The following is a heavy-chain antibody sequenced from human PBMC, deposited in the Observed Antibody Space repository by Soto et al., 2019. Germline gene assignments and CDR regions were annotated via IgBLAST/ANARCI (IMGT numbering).Heavy chain of an antibody. D-gene: IGHD3-3*02. CDR3: ARARLARRQFDT. CDR2: LNPRSGDR. V-gene: IGHV1-2*02. J-gene: IGHJ4*02. CDR1: GYTLGDHY. Sequence: DSVKVSCKASGYTLGDHYLHWVRQAPGRGLEWMGWLNPRSGDRDSAQRFRGRVTMTSDTSLNTAYLDLSSLTSDDTAVYFCARARLARRQFDTWGQGSLVTVSS.